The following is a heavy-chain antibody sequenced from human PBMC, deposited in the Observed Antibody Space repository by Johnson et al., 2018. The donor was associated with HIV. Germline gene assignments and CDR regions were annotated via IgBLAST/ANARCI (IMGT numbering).Heavy chain of an antibody. CDR2: IKSKTDGETT. CDR1: GFSFSNAW. CDR3: TTDPWWNGYHAFDV. V-gene: IGHV3-15*01. J-gene: IGHJ3*01. Sequence: VQLVKSGGGLVKAGGSLRLSCAASGFSFSNAWMSWVRQAPGKGLEWVGRIKSKTDGETTDYAAPVKGRFTTSRDDSKHTLYLQMNSLKTEDTAMYYCTTDPWWNGYHAFDVWGQGTMVTVSS. D-gene: IGHD1-1*01.